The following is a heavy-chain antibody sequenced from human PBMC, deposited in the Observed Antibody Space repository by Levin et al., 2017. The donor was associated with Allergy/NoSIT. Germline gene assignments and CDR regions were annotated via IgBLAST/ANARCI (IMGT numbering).Heavy chain of an antibody. J-gene: IGHJ6*03. CDR2: IYPGDSDI. D-gene: IGHD1-1*01. V-gene: IGHV5-51*01. CDR1: GYSFTSYW. Sequence: GESLKISCQGSGYSFTSYWIGWVRQMPGKGLEWMGIIYPGDSDIRYSPSFQGQVTISADKSISTAYMQWSSLKASNTAIYYCARRGTRDYYYYMDVWGKGATVTVSS. CDR3: ARRGTRDYYYYMDV.